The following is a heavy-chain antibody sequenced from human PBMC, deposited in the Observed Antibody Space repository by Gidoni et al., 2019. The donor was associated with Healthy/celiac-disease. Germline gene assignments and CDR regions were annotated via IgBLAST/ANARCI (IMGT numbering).Heavy chain of an antibody. D-gene: IGHD5-18*01. J-gene: IGHJ4*02. CDR3: ARASYTAVVTHHHAGGRDY. V-gene: IGHV4-34*01. Sequence: QVQLQQRGAGLLKPSEILSLTSAVYDGSFSRYYWSWIRQPPGKGMEWIGEINHSGSTNYNPALKGRVTISVDTSKNQFSLKLSSVTAADTAVYYCARASYTAVVTHHHAGGRDYWGQGTLVTVSS. CDR2: INHSGST. CDR1: DGSFSRYY.